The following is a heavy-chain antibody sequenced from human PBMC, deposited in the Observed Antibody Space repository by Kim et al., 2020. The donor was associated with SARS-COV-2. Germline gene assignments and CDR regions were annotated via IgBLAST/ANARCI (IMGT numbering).Heavy chain of an antibody. V-gene: IGHV1-18*01. CDR2: ISAYNGNT. CDR1: GYTFTSYG. CDR3: ARGGLYSGYRGWFDP. Sequence: ASVKVSCKASGYTFTSYGISWVRQAPGQGLEWMGWISAYNGNTNYAQKLQCRVTMTTDTSTSTAYMELRSLRSDDTAVYYCARGGLYSGYRGWFDPWGQGTLVTVSS. D-gene: IGHD5-12*01. J-gene: IGHJ5*02.